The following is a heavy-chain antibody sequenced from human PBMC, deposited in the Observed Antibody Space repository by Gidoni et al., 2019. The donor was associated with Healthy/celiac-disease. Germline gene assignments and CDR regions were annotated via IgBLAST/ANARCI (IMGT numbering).Heavy chain of an antibody. CDR2: ISSSSSYT. CDR1: GFTFSDYY. CDR3: ARHIYSGYDYYFDY. V-gene: IGHV3-11*06. D-gene: IGHD5-12*01. J-gene: IGHJ4*02. Sequence: QVQLVESGGGLVKPGGSLRLSCAASGFTFSDYYMSWIRQAPGKGLEWVSYISSSSSYTNYADSVKGRFTISRDNAKNSLYLQMNSLRAEDTAVYYCARHIYSGYDYYFDYWGQGTLVTVSS.